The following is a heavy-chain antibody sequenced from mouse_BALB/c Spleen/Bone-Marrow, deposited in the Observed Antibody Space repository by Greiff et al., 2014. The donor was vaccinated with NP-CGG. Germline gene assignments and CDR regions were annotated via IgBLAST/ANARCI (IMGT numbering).Heavy chain of an antibody. J-gene: IGHJ3*01. CDR3: TRSRAYFRDWFAY. Sequence: EVQLQQSGPELEKPGASVKISCKASGRSFTGYNMNWVKQSHGKSLEWIGNIDPYYGTTTFNQKFKDKATLTVDKSSSTAYMQLKSLTSEDSAVYYCTRSRAYFRDWFAYWGQGTLVTVSA. D-gene: IGHD2-14*01. CDR2: IDPYYGTT. V-gene: IGHV1-39*01. CDR1: GRSFTGYN.